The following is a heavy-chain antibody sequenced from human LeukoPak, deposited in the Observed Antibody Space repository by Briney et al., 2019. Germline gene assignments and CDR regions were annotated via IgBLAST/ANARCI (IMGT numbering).Heavy chain of an antibody. V-gene: IGHV3-23*01. CDR2: ISAGGGTI. CDR1: GFTFISYA. J-gene: IGHJ4*02. Sequence: PGGSLRLSCAASGFTFISYAMTWVRQAPGKGLEWASAISAGGGTILYADSVKGRFTISRDNSKNTLYLQMNSLRAEDTAVYYCANLGNWNDVRDYWGQGTLVTVSS. D-gene: IGHD1-20*01. CDR3: ANLGNWNDVRDY.